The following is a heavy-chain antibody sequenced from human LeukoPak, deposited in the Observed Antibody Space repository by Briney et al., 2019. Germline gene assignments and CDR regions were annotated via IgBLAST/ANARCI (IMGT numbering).Heavy chain of an antibody. Sequence: GESLKISCKGSGHSFTNYWIGWVRQVPGKGLEWMGIIYPGDSETRYSPSFQGQVTISADKSISTAYLQWSSLKASDTAMYYCARHTRATPFDYWGQGTLVTVSS. CDR3: ARHTRATPFDY. CDR1: GHSFTNYW. V-gene: IGHV5-51*01. D-gene: IGHD2-15*01. J-gene: IGHJ4*02. CDR2: IYPGDSET.